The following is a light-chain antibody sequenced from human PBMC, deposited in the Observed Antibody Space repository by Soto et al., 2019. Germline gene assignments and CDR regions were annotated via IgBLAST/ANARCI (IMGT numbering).Light chain of an antibody. Sequence: EIVLTQSPGTLSLSPGERATLSCRASQSVSSSYLAWYQQKPGQAPRLLIYGASSRATGIPDRLSGSGSGTDFTLTISRLEPEDFAVYFCQQYGSSPPLTFGGGTKVETK. CDR2: GAS. CDR1: QSVSSSY. CDR3: QQYGSSPPLT. V-gene: IGKV3-20*01. J-gene: IGKJ4*01.